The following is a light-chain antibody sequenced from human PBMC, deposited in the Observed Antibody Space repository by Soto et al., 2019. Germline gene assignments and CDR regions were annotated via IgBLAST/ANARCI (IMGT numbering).Light chain of an antibody. CDR1: QSVTSNY. CDR2: GAS. V-gene: IGKV3-20*01. CDR3: QQYGSSPTWT. J-gene: IGKJ1*01. Sequence: EIVLTQSPGTLSLSPGEIATLSCSASQSVTSNYLAWYQQKPGQAPRLLIFGASSRATGIPDRFSGSGSGTDFTLTISRLEPEDFAVYYCQQYGSSPTWTFGQGTKVDIK.